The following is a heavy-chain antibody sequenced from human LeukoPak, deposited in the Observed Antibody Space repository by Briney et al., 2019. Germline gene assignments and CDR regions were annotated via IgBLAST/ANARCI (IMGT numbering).Heavy chain of an antibody. V-gene: IGHV3-23*01. CDR3: ARDSGDSSGYYIEY. D-gene: IGHD3-22*01. J-gene: IGHJ4*02. CDR2: ISNSGGST. CDR1: GFTFSSYV. Sequence: GGSLRLSCAASGFTFSSYVMSWVRQAPGKGLEWVSSISNSGGSTYYADSVKGRFTISRDNAKNSLYLQMNSLRAEDTAVYYCARDSGDSSGYYIEYWGQGTLVTVSS.